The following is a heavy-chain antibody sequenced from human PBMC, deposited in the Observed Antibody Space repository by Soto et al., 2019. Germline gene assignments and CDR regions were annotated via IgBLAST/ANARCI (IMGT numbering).Heavy chain of an antibody. J-gene: IGHJ4*02. V-gene: IGHV4-30-2*01. CDR2: IYHSGST. Sequence: QLQLQESGSGLVKPSQTLSLTCAVSGGSISSGGYSWSWIRQPPGKGLEWIGYIYHSGSTYYNPSLKSRVPISVDRSKNQFSLKLSSVTAADTAVYYCARGVDSSGYAPLDYWGQGTLVTVSS. CDR3: ARGVDSSGYAPLDY. D-gene: IGHD3-22*01. CDR1: GGSISSGGYS.